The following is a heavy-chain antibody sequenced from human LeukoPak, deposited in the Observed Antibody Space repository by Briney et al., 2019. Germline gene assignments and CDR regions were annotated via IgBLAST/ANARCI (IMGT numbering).Heavy chain of an antibody. CDR3: ARDLNQLLSYNWFDP. Sequence: SQTLSLTCNVSGDSIDSGGYYWSWIRQPAGKGLEWIWRIYTSGSTNYNPSLKSRVTMSVDTSKNQFSLKLSSVTAADTAVYYCARDLNQLLSYNWFDPWGQGTLVTVSS. V-gene: IGHV4-61*02. J-gene: IGHJ5*02. CDR1: GDSIDSGGYY. CDR2: IYTSGST. D-gene: IGHD2-2*01.